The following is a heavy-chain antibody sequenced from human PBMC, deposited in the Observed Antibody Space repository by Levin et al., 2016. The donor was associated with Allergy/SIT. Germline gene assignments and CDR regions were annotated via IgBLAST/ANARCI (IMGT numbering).Heavy chain of an antibody. V-gene: IGHV3-15*01. D-gene: IGHD2-8*01. J-gene: IGHJ6*02. Sequence: WIRQPPGKGLEWVGRIKAKRDGGTTDYAAPVKGRFTISRDDSKNTLYLQMNSLKTEDTAVYYCTTEMGVLMVYAIYVSGGMDVWGQGTTVTVSS. CDR3: TTEMGVLMVYAIYVSGGMDV. CDR2: IKAKRDGGTT.